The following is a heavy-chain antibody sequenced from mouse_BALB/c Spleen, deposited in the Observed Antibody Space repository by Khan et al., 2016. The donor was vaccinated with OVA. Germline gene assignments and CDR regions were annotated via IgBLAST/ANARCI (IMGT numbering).Heavy chain of an antibody. Sequence: QVQLKQSGPGLVQPSQSLSITCTVSGFSLTSYGVHWVRQSPGKGLEWLGVIWSGGSTDYSAAFISRLSITKDNSKSQVFFKMNSLQANDTAIYYCARNYDYDEGLAYWGQGTLVTGSA. CDR3: ARNYDYDEGLAY. CDR1: GFSLTSYG. CDR2: IWSGGST. J-gene: IGHJ3*01. V-gene: IGHV2-2*02. D-gene: IGHD2-4*01.